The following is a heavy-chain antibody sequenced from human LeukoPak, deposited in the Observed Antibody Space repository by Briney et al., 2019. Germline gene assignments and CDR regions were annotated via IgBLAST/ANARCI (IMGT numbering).Heavy chain of an antibody. J-gene: IGHJ3*02. D-gene: IGHD2-15*01. V-gene: IGHV3-64D*09. CDR3: ARDVTVVAATLGAFDI. Sequence: SGGSLRLSCSASGFHFSAYIMHWVRQAPGKGLEYVSAIRGNGGTTYYADSVKGRFTISRDNSKNTLYLQMSSLRPEDTAVYYCARDVTVVAATLGAFDIGGQGKMVTVSA. CDR1: GFHFSAYI. CDR2: IRGNGGTT.